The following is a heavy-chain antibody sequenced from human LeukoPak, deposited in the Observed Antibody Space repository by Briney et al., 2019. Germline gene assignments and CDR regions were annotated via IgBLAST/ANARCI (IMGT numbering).Heavy chain of an antibody. CDR2: INTDGAVT. D-gene: IGHD6-19*01. Sequence: GGSLRLSCAASGFTFSKYWMLWVRQAPGKGLESVSRINTDGAVTTYADSMKGRFTVSRDNADNTMFLQMNSVRDEDTAVYYCATKQWLAPPPDSWGQGTPVTVSS. CDR1: GFTFSKYW. CDR3: ATKQWLAPPPDS. V-gene: IGHV3-74*01. J-gene: IGHJ4*02.